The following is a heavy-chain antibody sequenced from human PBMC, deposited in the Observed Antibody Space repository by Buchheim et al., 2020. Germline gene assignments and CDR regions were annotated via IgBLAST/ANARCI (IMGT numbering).Heavy chain of an antibody. CDR1: GGSISSYY. CDR3: ARASSYYGSGSYYNVPSYYFDY. J-gene: IGHJ4*02. Sequence: QVQLQESGPGLVKPSETLSLTCTVSGGSISSYYWSWIRQPPGKGLEWIGYIYYSGSTNYNPSLKSRVTISVDTSKNQFSLQLSSVTAADTAVYYCARASSYYGSGSYYNVPSYYFDYWGQGTL. D-gene: IGHD3-10*01. V-gene: IGHV4-59*01. CDR2: IYYSGST.